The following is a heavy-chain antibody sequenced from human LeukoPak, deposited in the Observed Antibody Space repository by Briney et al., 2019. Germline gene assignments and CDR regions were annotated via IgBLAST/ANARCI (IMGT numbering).Heavy chain of an antibody. CDR1: GGSMSSYY. Sequence: STETLSLTCTVAGGSMSSYYWSWIRQPPGKGLEWIGYISHSGTTDYNPSLKSRVTISEDTSKNQFSLKLSSVTDADTAVYFCARDLALGRDYYYYYGMDVWGQGTTVTVSS. V-gene: IGHV4-59*01. J-gene: IGHJ6*02. D-gene: IGHD3-16*01. CDR2: ISHSGTT. CDR3: ARDLALGRDYYYYYGMDV.